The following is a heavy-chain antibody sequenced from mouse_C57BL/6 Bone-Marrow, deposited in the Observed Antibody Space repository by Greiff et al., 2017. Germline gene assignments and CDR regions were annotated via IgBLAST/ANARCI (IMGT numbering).Heavy chain of an antibody. CDR3: ARYYYGSSPAWFAY. Sequence: QVTLKESGPGILQPSQTLSLTCSFSGFSLSTFGMGVGWIRQPSGKGLEWLAHIWWDDDKYYNTALKSRLTISQDTSKNQVFLKIANVDTAPTATYYCARYYYGSSPAWFAYWGQGTLVTVSA. V-gene: IGHV8-8*01. D-gene: IGHD1-1*01. CDR1: GFSLSTFGMG. CDR2: IWWDDDK. J-gene: IGHJ3*01.